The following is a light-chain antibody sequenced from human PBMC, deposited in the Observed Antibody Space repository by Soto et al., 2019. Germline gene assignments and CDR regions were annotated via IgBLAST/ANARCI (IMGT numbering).Light chain of an antibody. CDR1: QSVNIY. V-gene: IGKV3D-15*01. Sequence: EIVMTQSPDTLSVSPGERATLSCMASQSVNIYLAWYQQKPGQAPRLLIFGASYRATGIPARFSGSGSGTEFNLTISSLQSEDFAVYFCQQYDDWLRLTFGGGTKVDIK. CDR3: QQYDDWLRLT. J-gene: IGKJ4*02. CDR2: GAS.